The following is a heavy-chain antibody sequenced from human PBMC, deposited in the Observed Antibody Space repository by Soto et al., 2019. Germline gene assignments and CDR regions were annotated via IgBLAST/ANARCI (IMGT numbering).Heavy chain of an antibody. V-gene: IGHV3-15*01. Sequence: GGSLRLSCAASGFTFSNAWMSWVRQAPGKGLEWVGRIKSKTDGGTTDYAAPVKGRFTISRDDSKNTLYLQMNSLKTEDTAVYYCTTGKRIRGTRYYFDYWGQGTLVTVSS. CDR2: IKSKTDGGTT. CDR3: TTGKRIRGTRYYFDY. CDR1: GFTFSNAW. D-gene: IGHD1-7*01. J-gene: IGHJ4*02.